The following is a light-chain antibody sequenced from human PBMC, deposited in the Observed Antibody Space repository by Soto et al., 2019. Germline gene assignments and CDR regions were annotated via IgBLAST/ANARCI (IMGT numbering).Light chain of an antibody. CDR2: GAS. CDR1: QSVSSSY. V-gene: IGKV3-20*01. J-gene: IGKJ2*01. Sequence: EIVLTQSPGTLSLSPGERATLSCRASQSVSSSYLAWYQQKPGQAPRLLIYGASSRAPGIPDRFSGSGSGTYFPLTISRLEPEDFAVYYCQQYGSSPYTFGQGTKLEIK. CDR3: QQYGSSPYT.